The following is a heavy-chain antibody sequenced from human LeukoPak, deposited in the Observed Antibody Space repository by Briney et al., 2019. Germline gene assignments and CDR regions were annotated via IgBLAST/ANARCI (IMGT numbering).Heavy chain of an antibody. D-gene: IGHD2-15*01. CDR2: IRYDGSNK. CDR3: AKFSEYCSGGSCFDAFDI. Sequence: SGGSLRLSGAASGFTFSSYGMHWVRQAPGKGLEWVAFIRYDGSNKYYADSVKGRFTISRDNSKNTLYLQMNSLRAEDTAVYYCAKFSEYCSGGSCFDAFDIWGQGTMVTVSS. V-gene: IGHV3-30*02. CDR1: GFTFSSYG. J-gene: IGHJ3*02.